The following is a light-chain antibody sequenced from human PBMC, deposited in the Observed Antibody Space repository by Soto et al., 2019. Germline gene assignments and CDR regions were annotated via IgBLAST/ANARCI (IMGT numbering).Light chain of an antibody. CDR2: AAS. V-gene: IGKV1-39*01. CDR1: QSISTY. CDR3: QQNYNTPYT. J-gene: IGKJ2*01. Sequence: DIQMTQSPSSLSASVGDRVTITCRASQSISTYLIWYQQRPGRAPKLLIYAASSLQGGVPSRFSGSGSGTDFTLTISSLQPEDFAIYYCQQNYNTPYTFGQGTKLEI.